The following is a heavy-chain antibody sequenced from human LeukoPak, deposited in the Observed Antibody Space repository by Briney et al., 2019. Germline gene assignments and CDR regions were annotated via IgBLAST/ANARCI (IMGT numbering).Heavy chain of an antibody. J-gene: IGHJ6*02. Sequence: ASVKVSCKASGYTFTSYAMNWVRQAPGQGLEWMGWINTNTGNPTYAQGFTGRFVSSLDTSVSTAYLQISSLKAEDTAVYYCAREIHITMVRGVIQSGSYGMDAWGQGTTVTVSS. CDR3: AREIHITMVRGVIQSGSYGMDA. CDR2: INTNTGNP. CDR1: GYTFTSYA. V-gene: IGHV7-4-1*02. D-gene: IGHD3-10*01.